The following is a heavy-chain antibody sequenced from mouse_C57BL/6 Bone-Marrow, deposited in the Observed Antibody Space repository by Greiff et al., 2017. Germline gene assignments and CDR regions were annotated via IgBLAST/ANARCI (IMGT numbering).Heavy chain of an antibody. CDR3: AGEVYGSRW. CDR1: GYTFTDYY. J-gene: IGHJ2*01. D-gene: IGHD1-1*01. V-gene: IGHV1-26*01. Sequence: SGPELVKPGASVKISCKASGYTFTDYYMNWVKQSHGKSLEWIGDINPNNGGTSYNQKFKGKATLTVDKSSSTAYMELRSLTSEDSAVYYCAGEVYGSRWWGQGTTLTVSS. CDR2: INPNNGGT.